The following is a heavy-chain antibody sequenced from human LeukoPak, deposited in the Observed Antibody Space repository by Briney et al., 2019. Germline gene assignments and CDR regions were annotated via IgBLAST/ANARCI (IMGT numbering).Heavy chain of an antibody. J-gene: IGHJ4*02. D-gene: IGHD6-13*01. CDR3: AKDRYSSSWYTIDY. CDR1: GFTFVDYA. Sequence: PGGSLRLSCAASGFTFVDYAMHWVRQVPGEGLEWVSLILGDGSSTNYADSVKGRFTISRDNSKNSLYLHMNSLRVEDTALYFCAKDRYSSSWYTIDYWGQGTLVTVSS. V-gene: IGHV3-43*02. CDR2: ILGDGSST.